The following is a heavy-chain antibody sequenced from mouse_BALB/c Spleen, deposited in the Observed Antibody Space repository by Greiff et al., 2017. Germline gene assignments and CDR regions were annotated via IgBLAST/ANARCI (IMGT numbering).Heavy chain of an antibody. Sequence: VQLQQPGAELVKPGASVKLSCKASGYTFTSYYMYWVKQRPGQGLEWIGGINPSNGGTNFNEKFKSKATLTVDKSSSTAYMQLSSLTSEDSAVYYCTRRDYDYGGFAYWGQGTLVTVSA. D-gene: IGHD2-4*01. CDR3: TRRDYDYGGFAY. V-gene: IGHV1S81*02. CDR1: GYTFTSYY. J-gene: IGHJ3*01. CDR2: INPSNGGT.